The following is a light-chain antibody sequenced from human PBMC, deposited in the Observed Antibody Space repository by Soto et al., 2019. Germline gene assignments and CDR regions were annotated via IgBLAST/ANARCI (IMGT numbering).Light chain of an antibody. V-gene: IGLV2-14*01. J-gene: IGLJ1*01. CDR3: SSYTSSSTREG. CDR2: EVS. Sequence: QSALTQPASVSGSPGQSITISCTGTSSDVGGYNYVSWYQQHPGKAPKLMIYEVSNRPSGVSNRFSGSKSGNTASLTISGLQAADEADYYCSSYTSSSTREGFGNGTKVTVL. CDR1: SSDVGGYNY.